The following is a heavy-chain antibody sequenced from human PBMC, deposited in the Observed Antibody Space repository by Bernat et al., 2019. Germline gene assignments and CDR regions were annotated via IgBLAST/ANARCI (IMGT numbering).Heavy chain of an antibody. J-gene: IGHJ2*01. D-gene: IGHD3-3*01. Sequence: QVQLVESGGGVVQPGRSLRLSCAASGFTFSSYAMHWVRQAPGKGLEWVAVISYDGSNKYYADSVKGRFTISRDNAKNSLYLQMNSLRAEDTAVYYCARLRFLEGGYFDLWGRGTLVTVSS. V-gene: IGHV3-30-3*01. CDR2: ISYDGSNK. CDR3: ARLRFLEGGYFDL. CDR1: GFTFSSYA.